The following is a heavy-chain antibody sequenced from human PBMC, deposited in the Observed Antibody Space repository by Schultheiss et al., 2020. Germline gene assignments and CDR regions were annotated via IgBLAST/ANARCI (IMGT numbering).Heavy chain of an antibody. V-gene: IGHV3-74*01. D-gene: IGHD1-26*01. J-gene: IGHJ4*02. CDR2: INSDGSST. Sequence: GESLKISCAASGFTFTSYAMSWVRQAPGKGLEWISRINSDGSSTSYADSVKGRFTISRDNAKNTLYLQMNSLRAEDTAVYYCARDGPGWELLFDYWGQGILVTVAS. CDR3: ARDGPGWELLFDY. CDR1: GFTFTSYA.